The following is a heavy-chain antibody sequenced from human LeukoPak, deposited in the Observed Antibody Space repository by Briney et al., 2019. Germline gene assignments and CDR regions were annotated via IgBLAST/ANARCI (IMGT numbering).Heavy chain of an antibody. D-gene: IGHD6-13*01. CDR2: IYTTGST. V-gene: IGHV3-53*01. CDR3: ARDGPIAAADMGG. J-gene: IGHJ4*02. Sequence: GGSLRLSCAASGFTISNNFMSWVRQAPGKGLEWVSIIYTTGSTYSADSVKGRFTISRDTPRNTLYLQMSNLRAEDTAVYYCARDGPIAAADMGGWGQGTLVTVSS. CDR1: GFTISNNF.